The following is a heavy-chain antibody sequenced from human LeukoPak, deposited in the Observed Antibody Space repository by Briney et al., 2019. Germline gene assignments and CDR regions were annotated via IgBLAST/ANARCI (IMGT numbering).Heavy chain of an antibody. CDR2: ISWNSGSI. V-gene: IGHV3-9*01. CDR3: AKDMWANDRRRAGLDY. D-gene: IGHD3-22*01. CDR1: GFICDDYV. J-gene: IGHJ4*02. Sequence: GRSLRLSCVASGFICDDYVMHWVRQVPGKGLEWVSGISWNSGSIGYGDSVKGRFTVSRDNAKKSLYLQMNSLRVEDTALYYCAKDMWANDRRRAGLDYWGQGALVTVSS.